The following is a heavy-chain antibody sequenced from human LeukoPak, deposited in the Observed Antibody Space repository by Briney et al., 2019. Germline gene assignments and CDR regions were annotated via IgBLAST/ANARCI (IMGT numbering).Heavy chain of an antibody. J-gene: IGHJ2*01. CDR1: GFTFGSYD. Sequence: GGSLRLSCAASGFTFGSYDMNWVRQAPGKGLEWVSSISTDGVGTTYADFVKGRCTVSRDSSTNTLYLQMNSLKADDTAIYYCTKVLRTWYFDLWGRGALVTVSS. CDR2: ISTDGVGT. CDR3: TKVLRTWYFDL. V-gene: IGHV3-23*01.